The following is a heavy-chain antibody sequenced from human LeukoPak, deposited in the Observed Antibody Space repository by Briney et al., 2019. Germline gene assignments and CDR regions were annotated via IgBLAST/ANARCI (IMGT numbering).Heavy chain of an antibody. CDR2: IYHSGYT. Sequence: SETLSLTCAVSGGSISSGYYWAWIRQAPGKGLEWIGSIYHSGYTHYNPSLKGRVTISVDTSKNDFSLKLSSVAAADTAIYYCARDMNPTHYFDYWGQGTLVTVSS. J-gene: IGHJ4*02. CDR1: GGSISSGYY. D-gene: IGHD3-16*01. V-gene: IGHV4-38-2*02. CDR3: ARDMNPTHYFDY.